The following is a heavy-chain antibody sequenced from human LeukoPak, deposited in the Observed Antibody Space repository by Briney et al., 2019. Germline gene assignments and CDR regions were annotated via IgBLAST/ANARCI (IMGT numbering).Heavy chain of an antibody. CDR2: INHSGST. Sequence: PSETLSLTCTVSGGSVSSGSYFWTWIRQPPGKGLEWIGEINHSGSTNYNPSLKSRVTISVDTSKNQFSLKLSSVTAADTAVYYCARTTTLFYYYGMDVWGRGTTVTVSS. CDR3: ARTTTLFYYYGMDV. CDR1: GGSVSSGSYF. D-gene: IGHD1-1*01. V-gene: IGHV4-39*07. J-gene: IGHJ6*02.